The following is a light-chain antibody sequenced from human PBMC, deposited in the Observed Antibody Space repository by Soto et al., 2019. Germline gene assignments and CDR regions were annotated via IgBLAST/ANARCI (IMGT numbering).Light chain of an antibody. V-gene: IGKV1-6*01. CDR1: QSISRW. J-gene: IGKJ5*01. CDR2: AAS. Sequence: IQMTQSPSNLSASVGDRVTITCRASQSISRWLAWYQQKPGKAPKLLIYAASSLQSGVPSRFSGSGYGTDFTLTISSLQPEDFATYYCLQDYNHFGFGQGTRLEIK. CDR3: LQDYNHFG.